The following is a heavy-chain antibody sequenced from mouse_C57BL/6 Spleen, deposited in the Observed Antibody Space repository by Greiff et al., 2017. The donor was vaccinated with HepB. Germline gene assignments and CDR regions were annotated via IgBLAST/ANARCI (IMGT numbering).Heavy chain of an antibody. V-gene: IGHV1-59*01. CDR3: ARWIEDY. CDR2: IDPSDSYT. Sequence: QVQLQQPGAELVRPGTSVKLSCKASGYTFTSYWMHWVKQRPGQGLEWIGVIDPSDSYTNYNQKFKGKATLTVDTSSSTAYMQLSSLTSEDSAVYYCARWIEDYWGQGTTLTVSS. J-gene: IGHJ2*01. CDR1: GYTFTSYW.